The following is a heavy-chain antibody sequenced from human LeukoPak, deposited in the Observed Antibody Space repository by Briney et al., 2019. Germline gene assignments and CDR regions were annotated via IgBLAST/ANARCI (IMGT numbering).Heavy chain of an antibody. CDR2: IKSKPDGGTT. D-gene: IGHD6-13*01. J-gene: IGHJ4*02. CDR1: GFTFSKAW. V-gene: IGHV3-15*01. CDR3: TTDRRIAAAGVDY. Sequence: GGSLRLSCAASGFTFSKAWMSWVRQAPGKGLEWVGRIKSKPDGGTTDYAAPVKGRFTISRDDSKNTLYLQMNSLKTEDTAVYYCTTDRRIAAAGVDYWGQGTLVTVSS.